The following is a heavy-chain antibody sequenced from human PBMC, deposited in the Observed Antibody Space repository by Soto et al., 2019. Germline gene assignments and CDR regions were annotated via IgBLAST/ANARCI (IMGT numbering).Heavy chain of an antibody. CDR2: INHSGST. J-gene: IGHJ4*02. CDR1: GGSFSGYY. D-gene: IGHD3-10*01. V-gene: IGHV4-34*01. Sequence: SETLSLTCAVYGGSFSGYYWSWIRQPPGKGLEWIGEINHSGSTNYNPSLKSRVTISVDTSKNQFSLKLSSVTAADTAVYYCARRQTEGSGSYYSDFDYWGQGTLVTVSS. CDR3: ARRQTEGSGSYYSDFDY.